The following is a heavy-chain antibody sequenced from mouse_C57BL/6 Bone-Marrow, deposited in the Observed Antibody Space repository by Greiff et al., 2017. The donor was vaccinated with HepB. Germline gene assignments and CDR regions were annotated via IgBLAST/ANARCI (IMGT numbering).Heavy chain of an antibody. D-gene: IGHD2-4*01. CDR2: INPYNGDT. V-gene: IGHV1-20*01. CDR1: GYSFTGYF. Sequence: EVKLQESGPELVKPGDSVKISCKASGYSFTGYFMNWVMQSHGKSLEWIGRINPYNGDTFYNQKFKGKATLTVDKSSSTAHMELRSLTSEDSAVYYCARDYDYDDGWYFDVWGTGTTVTVSS. J-gene: IGHJ1*03. CDR3: ARDYDYDDGWYFDV.